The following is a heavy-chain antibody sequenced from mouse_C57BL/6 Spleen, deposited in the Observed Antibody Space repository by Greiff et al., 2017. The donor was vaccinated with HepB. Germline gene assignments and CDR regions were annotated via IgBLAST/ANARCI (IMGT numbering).Heavy chain of an antibody. CDR2: IYPGSGST. D-gene: IGHD1-1*01. Sequence: QVQLQQPGAELVKPGASVKMSCKASGYTFTSYWITWVKQRPGQGLEWIGDIYPGSGSTNYNEKFKSKATLTVDTSSSTAYMQLSSLTSEDSAVYYSARESTTVVATGFDYWGQGTTLTVSS. CDR1: GYTFTSYW. V-gene: IGHV1-55*01. J-gene: IGHJ2*01. CDR3: ARESTTVVATGFDY.